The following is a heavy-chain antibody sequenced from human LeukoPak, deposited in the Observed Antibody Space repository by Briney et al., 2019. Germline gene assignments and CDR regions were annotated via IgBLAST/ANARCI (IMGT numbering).Heavy chain of an antibody. CDR1: GFTFSSYW. J-gene: IGHJ4*02. CDR3: AGRSRRGTYYAY. CDR2: INTDGSST. V-gene: IGHV3-74*01. Sequence: PGGSLRLSCAASGFTFSSYWMHWVRQAPGKGLVWVSRINTDGSSTTYADSVKGRFTISRDNAKNTLYLQMNSLRAEDTAVYYCAGRSRRGTYYAYCGQGTLVTVSS. D-gene: IGHD1-26*01.